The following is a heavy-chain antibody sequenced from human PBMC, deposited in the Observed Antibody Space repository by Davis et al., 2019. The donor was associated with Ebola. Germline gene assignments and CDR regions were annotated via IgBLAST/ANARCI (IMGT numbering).Heavy chain of an antibody. D-gene: IGHD6-13*01. CDR2: INTYNGNT. CDR3: ARLSSTWSSLYGMDV. CDR1: GYTFTSYV. V-gene: IGHV1-3*04. Sequence: ASVKVSCKASGYTFTSYVIHWVRQAPGQRLEWMGWINTYNGNTIYSQKLQGRVTITSDTSASTAYMELSSLTSEDTAVYYCARLSSTWSSLYGMDVWGQGTTVTVSS. J-gene: IGHJ6*02.